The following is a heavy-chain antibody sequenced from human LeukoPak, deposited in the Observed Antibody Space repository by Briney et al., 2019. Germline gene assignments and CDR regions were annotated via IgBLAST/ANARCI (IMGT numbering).Heavy chain of an antibody. Sequence: SETLSPTCTVSGGSISSYYWTWIRQSPGKGLEWIGFFHHSGSTNYNPSFKSRVTISADTSNNHFSLRLTSVTAADTAVYYCAGGWLPDKNDFWGQGTLVTVSA. D-gene: IGHD5-24*01. CDR3: AGGWLPDKNDF. J-gene: IGHJ4*02. CDR1: GGSISSYY. CDR2: FHHSGST. V-gene: IGHV4-59*01.